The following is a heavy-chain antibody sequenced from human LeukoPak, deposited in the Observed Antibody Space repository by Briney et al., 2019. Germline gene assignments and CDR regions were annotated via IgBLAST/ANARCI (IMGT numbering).Heavy chain of an antibody. CDR3: ARGMWFDTLFSAFDV. V-gene: IGHV4-4*02. Sequence: KPSATLSLTCSVSGDSITSRNWWTWVRQTPEKGLEWIGEIFHTGSTNYNPSVEGRVTISIDKSKNQFSLMLTSVTAADTALYYCARGMWFDTLFSAFDVWGQGTMVSVSS. CDR1: GDSITSRNW. CDR2: IFHTGST. D-gene: IGHD3-10*01. J-gene: IGHJ3*01.